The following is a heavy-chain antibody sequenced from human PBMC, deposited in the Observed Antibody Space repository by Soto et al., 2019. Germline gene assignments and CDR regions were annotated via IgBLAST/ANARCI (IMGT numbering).Heavy chain of an antibody. Sequence: GGSLRLSCAASGFTFSSYGMHWVRQAPGKGLEWVAVISYDGSNKYYADSVKGRFTISRDNSKNTLYLQMNSLRAEDTAVYYCAGSSSSDYDAFDIWGQGTMVTVSS. CDR3: AGSSSSDYDAFDI. D-gene: IGHD6-6*01. J-gene: IGHJ3*02. CDR2: ISYDGSNK. CDR1: GFTFSSYG. V-gene: IGHV3-30*03.